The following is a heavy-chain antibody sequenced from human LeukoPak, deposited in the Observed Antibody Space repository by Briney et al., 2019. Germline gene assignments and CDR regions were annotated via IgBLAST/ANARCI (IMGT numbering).Heavy chain of an antibody. Sequence: SETLSLTCTVSGYSISSGFYWSWIRQPPGNGLEWIGEINHSGSTNYNPSLKSRVTISVDTSKNQFSLKLSSVTAADTAVYYCARSHRPRYSYGAFDYWGQGTLVTVSS. CDR2: INHSGST. J-gene: IGHJ4*02. CDR1: GYSISSGFY. CDR3: ARSHRPRYSYGAFDY. V-gene: IGHV4-38-2*02. D-gene: IGHD5-18*01.